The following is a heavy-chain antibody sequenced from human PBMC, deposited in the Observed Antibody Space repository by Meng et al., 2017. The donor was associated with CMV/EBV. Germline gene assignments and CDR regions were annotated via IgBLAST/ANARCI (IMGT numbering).Heavy chain of an antibody. CDR2: IYYSGST. V-gene: IGHV4-39*07. Sequence: PVSGGSISSSSYYWGWIRQPPGKGLEWIGSIYYSGSTYYNPSLKGRVTISVDTSKNQFSLKLSSVTAADTAVYYCARGDTAMVLFDYWGQGTLVTVSS. J-gene: IGHJ4*02. CDR1: GGSISSSSYY. D-gene: IGHD5-18*01. CDR3: ARGDTAMVLFDY.